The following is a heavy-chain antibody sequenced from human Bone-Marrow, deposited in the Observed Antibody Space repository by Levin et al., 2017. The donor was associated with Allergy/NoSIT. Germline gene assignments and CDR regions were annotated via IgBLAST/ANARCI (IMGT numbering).Heavy chain of an antibody. CDR1: GFTFSNYA. Sequence: LSLTCAASGFTFSNYAMNWVRQVPGKGLEWVAVISYDGTNKYYPDFVKGRFTISRDNSKNTLYLQMNSLRAEDTAVYYCARDAAYCSGGNCYSGGYFDHWGQGTLVTVSS. V-gene: IGHV3-30-3*01. CDR2: ISYDGTNK. J-gene: IGHJ1*01. CDR3: ARDAAYCSGGNCYSGGYFDH. D-gene: IGHD2-15*01.